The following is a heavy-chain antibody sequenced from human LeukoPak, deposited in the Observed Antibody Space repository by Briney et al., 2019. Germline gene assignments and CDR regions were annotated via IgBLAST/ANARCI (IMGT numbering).Heavy chain of an antibody. V-gene: IGHV1-46*01. D-gene: IGHD3-10*01. CDR3: ARDERRITMVRGAWT. Sequence: ASVKVSCKASGYTFTSYYIHLVRQAPGQGFEWMAIINPSDGSTTNSQKFQGRVTMTRDTSTSTVYMELSGLRSEDTALYYCARDERRITMVRGAWTWGQGTLVTVSS. CDR2: INPSDGST. CDR1: GYTFTSYY. J-gene: IGHJ5*02.